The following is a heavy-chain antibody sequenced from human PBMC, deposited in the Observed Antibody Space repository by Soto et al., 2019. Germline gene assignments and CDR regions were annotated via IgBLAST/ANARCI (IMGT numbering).Heavy chain of an antibody. Sequence: AGGSLRLSCAASGFTFSSYAMHWVRQAPGKGLEWVAVISYDGSNKYYADSVKGRFTISRDNSKNTLYLQMNSLRAEDTAVYYCARDSIAAAGAFDYWGQGTLVTVSS. D-gene: IGHD6-13*01. V-gene: IGHV3-30-3*01. CDR2: ISYDGSNK. CDR3: ARDSIAAAGAFDY. CDR1: GFTFSSYA. J-gene: IGHJ4*02.